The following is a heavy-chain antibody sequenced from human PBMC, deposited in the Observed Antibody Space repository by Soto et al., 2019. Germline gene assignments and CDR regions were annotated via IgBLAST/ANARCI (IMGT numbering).Heavy chain of an antibody. Sequence: QVQLVESGGGVVQPGRSLRLSCAASGFTFSSYGMHWVRQAPGKGLEWVAVIWYDGSNKYYADSVKGRFTISRDNSKNTLYLQMNSLRAEDTAVYYCASPSGSYGAFDIWGQGTMVTVSS. CDR3: ASPSGSYGAFDI. J-gene: IGHJ3*02. CDR1: GFTFSSYG. CDR2: IWYDGSNK. V-gene: IGHV3-33*01. D-gene: IGHD1-26*01.